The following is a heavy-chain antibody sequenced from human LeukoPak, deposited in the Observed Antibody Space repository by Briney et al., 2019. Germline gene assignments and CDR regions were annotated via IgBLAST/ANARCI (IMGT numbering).Heavy chain of an antibody. CDR2: IIPILGIA. D-gene: IGHD3-22*01. V-gene: IGHV1-69*04. CDR3: ARAAVYYDSSGYYFPFDY. CDR1: GGTFSSYA. Sequence: SVKVSCKASGGTFSSYAISWVRQAPGQGLEWMGRIIPILGIANYAQKFQGRVTITADKSTSTAYMELSSLRSEDTAVYYCARAAVYYDSSGYYFPFDYWGQGTLVTVSS. J-gene: IGHJ4*02.